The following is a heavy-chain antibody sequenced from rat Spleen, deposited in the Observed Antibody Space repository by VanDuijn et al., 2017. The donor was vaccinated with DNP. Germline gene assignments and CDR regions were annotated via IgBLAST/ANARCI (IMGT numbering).Heavy chain of an antibody. CDR1: GFTFSNYD. V-gene: IGHV5-27*01. CDR2: ITTSGGSTT. CDR3: TTEITTY. D-gene: IGHD1-11*01. J-gene: IGHJ2*01. Sequence: EVQLVESGGGLVQPGRSLRLSCEASGFTFSNYDMAWVRQAPTKGLEWVASITTSGGSTTYYRDSVKGRFTISRDNAKSTLCLQMDSLRSEDTATYYCTTEITTYWGQGVMVTVSS.